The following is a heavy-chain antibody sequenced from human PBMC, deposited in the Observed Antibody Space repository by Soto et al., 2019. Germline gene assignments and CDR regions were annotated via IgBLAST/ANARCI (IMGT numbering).Heavy chain of an antibody. CDR2: ISYDGSKK. CDR1: GFTFTSYA. CDR3: ERTYYYDSSSQNFDY. D-gene: IGHD3-22*01. J-gene: IGHJ4*02. Sequence: GGSLRLSCAASGFTFTSYAMHWVRQAPGKGLEWVAVISYDGSKKYYADSVKGRFTISRDNSKNTLYLQMNSLRAEDTAVYYCERTYYYDSSSQNFDYWGQGTLVTVYS. V-gene: IGHV3-30-3*01.